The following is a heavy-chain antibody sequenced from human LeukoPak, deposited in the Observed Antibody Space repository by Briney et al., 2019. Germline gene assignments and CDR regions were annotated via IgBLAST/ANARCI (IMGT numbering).Heavy chain of an antibody. Sequence: ASVKVSCKVSGYRFTELSRHWVRQAPGKGLEWLGGFDLVHGDTIYAQKFQGRVTMTEDTSTDTSYMELSSLGSEDTAVYFCTAGRAYSRLDFWGQGTLVIVSS. D-gene: IGHD5-18*01. CDR2: FDLVHGDT. V-gene: IGHV1-24*01. CDR1: GYRFTELS. CDR3: TAGRAYSRLDF. J-gene: IGHJ4*02.